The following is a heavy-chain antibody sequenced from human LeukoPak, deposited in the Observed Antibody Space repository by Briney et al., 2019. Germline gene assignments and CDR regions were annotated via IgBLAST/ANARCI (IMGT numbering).Heavy chain of an antibody. D-gene: IGHD6-19*01. CDR3: ARDYRVDSSGWYVTDY. J-gene: IGHJ4*02. CDR1: GYTFTSYG. V-gene: IGHV1-18*04. Sequence: ASVKVSCKASGYTFTSYGISWVRQAPGQGLEWMGWISAYNGNTNYAQKLQGRVTMTTDTSTSTAYMELRSLRSDDTAVYYCARDYRVDSSGWYVTDYWGQGTLVTVSS. CDR2: ISAYNGNT.